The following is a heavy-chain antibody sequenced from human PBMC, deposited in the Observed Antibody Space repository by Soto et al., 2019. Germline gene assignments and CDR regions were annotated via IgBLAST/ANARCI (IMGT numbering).Heavy chain of an antibody. CDR3: ARPGGSGWFYFEP. Sequence: PSETLSLTCIVSGESISGTIYYWGWIRQPPGKGLEWIGSIYYSGSTYYNPSLKSRVTISVDTSKNHFSLKLTSVTAADTAVYYCARPGGSGWFYFEPWGQGSQVTVSS. J-gene: IGHJ4*02. D-gene: IGHD6-13*01. V-gene: IGHV4-39*02. CDR2: IYYSGST. CDR1: GESISGTIYY.